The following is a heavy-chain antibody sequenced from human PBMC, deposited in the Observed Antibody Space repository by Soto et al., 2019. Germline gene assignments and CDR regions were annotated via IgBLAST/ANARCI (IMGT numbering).Heavy chain of an antibody. V-gene: IGHV1-2*04. D-gene: IGHD4-17*01. CDR1: GYTFTGYY. J-gene: IGHJ6*02. Sequence: ASVKVSCKASGYTFTGYYMHWVRQAPGQGLEWMGWINPNSGGTNYAQKFQGWVTMTRDMSISTAYMELSRLRSDDTAVYYCARGPSDYGDDYYYYGMDVWGQGTTVTVSS. CDR3: ARGPSDYGDDYYYYGMDV. CDR2: INPNSGGT.